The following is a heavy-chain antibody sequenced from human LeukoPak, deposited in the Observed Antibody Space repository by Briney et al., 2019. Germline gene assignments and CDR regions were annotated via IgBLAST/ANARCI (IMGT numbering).Heavy chain of an antibody. CDR1: GFTFSSYA. CDR2: ISYDGGNK. Sequence: GGPLRLSCAASGFTFSSYAMHWVRQAPGKGLEWVAVISYDGGNKYYGDSVKGRFTISRDNSKNTLYLQMNSLRAEDTAVYYCARRYRVGATYPWGQGTLVTVSS. CDR3: ARRYRVGATYP. V-gene: IGHV3-30*04. J-gene: IGHJ5*02. D-gene: IGHD1-26*01.